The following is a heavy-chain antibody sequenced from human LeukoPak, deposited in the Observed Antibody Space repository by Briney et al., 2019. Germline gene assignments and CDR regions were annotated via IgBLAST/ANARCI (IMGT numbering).Heavy chain of an antibody. Sequence: GASVKVSCKASGYSFTGYYIHWLRQAPGQGLEWMGRIIPIFGTANYAQKFQGRVTITTDESTSTAYMELSSLRSEDTAVYYCARTRGYSYGQDYWGQGTLVTVSS. D-gene: IGHD5-18*01. CDR3: ARTRGYSYGQDY. J-gene: IGHJ4*02. V-gene: IGHV1-69*05. CDR2: IIPIFGTA. CDR1: GYSFTGYY.